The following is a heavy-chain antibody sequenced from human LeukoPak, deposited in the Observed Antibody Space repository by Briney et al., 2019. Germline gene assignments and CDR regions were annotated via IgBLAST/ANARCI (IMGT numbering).Heavy chain of an antibody. CDR2: IYYSGST. CDR1: GGSISSSIYY. V-gene: IGHV4-39*07. J-gene: IGHJ5*02. Sequence: NPSETLSLTCTVSGGSISSSIYYWGWIRQPPGKGLEWIGSIYYSGSTYYNPSLKSRVTISVDTSKNQFSLKLSSVTAADTAVYYCAREPALPPPNNWFDPWGQGTLVPVSS. CDR3: AREPALPPPNNWFDP.